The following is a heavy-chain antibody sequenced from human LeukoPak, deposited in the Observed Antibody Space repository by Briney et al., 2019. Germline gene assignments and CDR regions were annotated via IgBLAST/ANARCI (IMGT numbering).Heavy chain of an antibody. D-gene: IGHD5-24*01. CDR3: ARRIGGYNLADYFDY. CDR1: GYSFISYW. Sequence: GESLKISCKGSGYSFISYWIGWVRQMPGKGLEWMGIIYPGNSDTRYSPSFQGQVTISADKSICTAYLQWSSLKASDTAMYYCARRIGGYNLADYFDYWGQGTLVTVSS. V-gene: IGHV5-51*01. J-gene: IGHJ4*02. CDR2: IYPGNSDT.